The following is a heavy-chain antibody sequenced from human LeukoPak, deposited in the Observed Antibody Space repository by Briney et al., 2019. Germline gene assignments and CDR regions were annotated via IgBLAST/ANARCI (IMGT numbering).Heavy chain of an antibody. J-gene: IGHJ4*02. CDR2: ISSSSSYI. V-gene: IGHV3-21*04. Sequence: GGSLRLSCAASGFTFSSYSMNWVRQAPGKGLEWVSSISSSSSYIYYADSVKGRFTISRDNAKNSLYLQMNSLRAEDTAVYYCAKNARWVVVAEVGYWGQGTLVTVSS. CDR3: AKNARWVVVAEVGY. CDR1: GFTFSSYS. D-gene: IGHD2-15*01.